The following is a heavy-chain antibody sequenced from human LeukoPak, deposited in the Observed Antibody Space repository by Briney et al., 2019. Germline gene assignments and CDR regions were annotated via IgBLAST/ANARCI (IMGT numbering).Heavy chain of an antibody. V-gene: IGHV3-33*01. CDR3: ARGYDILTGYQYGMDV. CDR1: GFSFSSYG. D-gene: IGHD3-9*01. Sequence: GRSLRLSCAASGFSFSSYGMHWVRQAPGKGLEWVAVISYDGSNKYYADSVKGRFTISRDNSKNTLYLQMNSLRAEDTAVYYCARGYDILTGYQYGMDVWGQGTTVTVSS. J-gene: IGHJ6*02. CDR2: ISYDGSNK.